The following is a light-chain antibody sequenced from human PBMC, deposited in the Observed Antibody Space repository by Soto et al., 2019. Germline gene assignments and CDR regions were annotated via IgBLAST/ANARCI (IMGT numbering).Light chain of an antibody. CDR1: QSVTSSY. CDR3: QQYGSSRLT. J-gene: IGKJ4*01. V-gene: IGKV3-20*01. CDR2: GAS. Sequence: IVLTQSPGTLSLSPGERATLSCRASQSVTSSYLGWYQQKPGQAPRLLIYGASTRATGIPDRFSGSGSGTDFTLTISRLEPEDFAVYYCQQYGSSRLTVGGGTKVEIK.